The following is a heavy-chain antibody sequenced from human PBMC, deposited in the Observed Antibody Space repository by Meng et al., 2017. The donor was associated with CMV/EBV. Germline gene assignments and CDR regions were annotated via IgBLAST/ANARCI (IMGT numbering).Heavy chain of an antibody. Sequence: QIKESGPGLVKPSEPLALPCSVSCASIKNYNWNWVRQPAGQGLERIGLIQVIGHTVYNPSLKSRVTVSLDASKSQFSLTLNSVTAADTATYYCAGSRPGGGACDYWGQGILVTVSS. V-gene: IGHV4-4*07. CDR2: IQVIGHT. CDR1: CASIKNYN. CDR3: AGSRPGGGACDY. D-gene: IGHD3-16*01. J-gene: IGHJ4*02.